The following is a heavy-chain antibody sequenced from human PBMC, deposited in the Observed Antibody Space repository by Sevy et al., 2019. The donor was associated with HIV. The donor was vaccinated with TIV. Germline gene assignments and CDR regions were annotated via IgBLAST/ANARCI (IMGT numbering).Heavy chain of an antibody. J-gene: IGHJ4*02. Sequence: GGSLRLSCAASGFIFRNYNMNWVRQAPGKGLEWVSSISSSSSYIYYADSVKGRFTISRDNGKNSLLLQMNSLRVEDTAVYYCAGENYYDSDGYRFGHWGQGTLVTVSS. CDR1: GFIFRNYN. D-gene: IGHD3-22*01. CDR2: ISSSSSYI. CDR3: AGENYYDSDGYRFGH. V-gene: IGHV3-21*01.